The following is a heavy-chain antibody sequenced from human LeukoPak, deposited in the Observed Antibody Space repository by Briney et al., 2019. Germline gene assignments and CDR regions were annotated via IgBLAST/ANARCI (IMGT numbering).Heavy chain of an antibody. J-gene: IGHJ2*01. D-gene: IGHD2-15*01. CDR2: VNSDGSAT. CDR1: GFIFTKYW. Sequence: GGSLRLSCAASGFIFTKYWMHWVRQAPGKGLVWVSHVNSDGSATSYADSVKGRFTISRDNAKNTVYLHMNSLRVEDTAVYYCAKQPAASAHEAGGSFWYFDLWGRGTLVTVSS. V-gene: IGHV3-74*01. CDR3: AKQPAASAHEAGGSFWYFDL.